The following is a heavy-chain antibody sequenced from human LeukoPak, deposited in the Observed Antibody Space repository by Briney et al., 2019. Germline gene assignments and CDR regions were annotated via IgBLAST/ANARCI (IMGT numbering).Heavy chain of an antibody. V-gene: IGHV3-48*03. Sequence: GGSLRLSCAASGFTFSSYEMIWVRQAPGKGLEWVSYISSSGNTIYYAGSVMGRFTISRDNAKNSLYLQVNSLRADDTAVYYCAREGTKPYNWFDPWGQGTLVTVSS. CDR3: AREGTKPYNWFDP. CDR2: ISSSGNTI. CDR1: GFTFSSYE. D-gene: IGHD2-8*01. J-gene: IGHJ5*02.